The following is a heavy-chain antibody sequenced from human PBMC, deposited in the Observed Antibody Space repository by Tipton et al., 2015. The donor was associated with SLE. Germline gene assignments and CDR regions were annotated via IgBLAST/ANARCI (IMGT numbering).Heavy chain of an antibody. Sequence: VQLVQSGAEVKKPGASVKVSCKASGYTFTAYYMHWVRQAPGQGLEWMGIINPSGDSTTYAQKFQGRVTMTRDTSTSTVYMELSSLRSEDTAVYYCARVLVGAVATFDYWGQGTLVTVSS. CDR2: INPSGDST. J-gene: IGHJ4*02. D-gene: IGHD6-19*01. CDR3: ARVLVGAVATFDY. V-gene: IGHV1-46*03. CDR1: GYTFTAYY.